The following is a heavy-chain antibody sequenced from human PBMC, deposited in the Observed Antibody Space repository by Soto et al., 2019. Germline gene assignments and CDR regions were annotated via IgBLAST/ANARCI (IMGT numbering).Heavy chain of an antibody. J-gene: IGHJ2*01. Sequence: SETLSLTCSVSGGSISSSSYYWGWVRQAPGRGLEWIGGFHYSGSTYYNPSLKSRVTISLDTSKNHFSLKLTSATAADTAVYYCATRTICTGDCYRRWYFDFWGRGTLVTVSS. CDR3: ATRTICTGDCYRRWYFDF. CDR1: GGSISSSSYY. CDR2: FHYSGST. D-gene: IGHD2-8*02. V-gene: IGHV4-39*02.